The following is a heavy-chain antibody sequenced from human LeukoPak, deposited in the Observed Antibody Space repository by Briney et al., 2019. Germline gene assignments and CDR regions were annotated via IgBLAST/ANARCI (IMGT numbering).Heavy chain of an antibody. J-gene: IGHJ4*02. D-gene: IGHD1-1*01. V-gene: IGHV1-18*01. Sequence: ASVKVSCKASGYTFTSYGISWLRQAPGQGLEWMGWISAYNGNTNYAQKLQGRVTMTTDTSTSTAYMELRSLRSDDTAVYYCAREGGTTYRGYHFDYWGQGTLVTVSS. CDR2: ISAYNGNT. CDR3: AREGGTTYRGYHFDY. CDR1: GYTFTSYG.